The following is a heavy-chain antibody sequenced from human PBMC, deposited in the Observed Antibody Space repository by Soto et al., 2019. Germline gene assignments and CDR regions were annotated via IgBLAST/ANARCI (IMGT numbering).Heavy chain of an antibody. Sequence: PGESLKISCQGSGDTLSSYWIGWVRQMPGKGLEWMGIMFLGGSDTRYSPSFQGRVNISADKSIRTAYLQWNSLEASDTAMYYCARHSYYGSGSHIDYWGQGTLVTVSS. J-gene: IGHJ4*02. CDR1: GDTLSSYW. V-gene: IGHV5-51*01. D-gene: IGHD3-10*01. CDR3: ARHSYYGSGSHIDY. CDR2: MFLGGSDT.